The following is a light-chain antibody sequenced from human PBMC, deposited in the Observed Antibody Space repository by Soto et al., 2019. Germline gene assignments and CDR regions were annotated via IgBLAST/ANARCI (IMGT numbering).Light chain of an antibody. CDR3: QQRYSTPPT. CDR1: QSIIRD. V-gene: IGKV1-39*01. J-gene: IGKJ1*01. CDR2: ATS. Sequence: IQATKIPSSLSACVRDKVTITCGTTQSIIRDLNGYQQKPGRDPKRLIYATSSLQSGVPSRFSGSGSGTDFTLTISSLQPEDVATDYCQQRYSTPPTFGQGTKVDIK.